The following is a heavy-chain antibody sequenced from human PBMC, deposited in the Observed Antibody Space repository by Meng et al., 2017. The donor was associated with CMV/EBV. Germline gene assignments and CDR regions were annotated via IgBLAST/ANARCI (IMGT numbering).Heavy chain of an antibody. J-gene: IGHJ2*01. CDR1: GGTFSSYA. D-gene: IGHD4-17*01. CDR3: AREVDDYGDGWYFDL. Sequence: QAKLGQVGAEVKKPGSSVRVSCKASGGTFSSYAISWVRQAPGQGLEWMGGIIPIFGTANYAQKFQGRVTITADESTSTAYMELSSLRSEDTAVYYCAREVDDYGDGWYFDLWGRGTLVTVSS. V-gene: IGHV1-69*12. CDR2: IIPIFGTA.